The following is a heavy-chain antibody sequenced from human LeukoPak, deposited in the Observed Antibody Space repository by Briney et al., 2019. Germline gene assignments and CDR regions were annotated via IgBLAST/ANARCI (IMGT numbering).Heavy chain of an antibody. D-gene: IGHD2-15*01. V-gene: IGHV3-30*03. Sequence: GGSLRLSCAASGFTFSSYGMHWVRQAPGKGLEWVAVISYDGSNKYYADSVKGRFTISRDNSKNTLYLQMNSLRAEDTVVYYCATADCSGGSCYAFDYWGQGTLVTVSS. CDR2: ISYDGSNK. J-gene: IGHJ4*02. CDR1: GFTFSSYG. CDR3: ATADCSGGSCYAFDY.